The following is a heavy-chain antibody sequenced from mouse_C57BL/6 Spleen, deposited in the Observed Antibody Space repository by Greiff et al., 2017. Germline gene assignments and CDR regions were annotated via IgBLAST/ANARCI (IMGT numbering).Heavy chain of an antibody. CDR3: APVITAVVATDWYFDV. J-gene: IGHJ1*03. CDR2: IHPSDSDT. V-gene: IGHV1-74*01. D-gene: IGHD1-1*01. Sequence: QVQLQQPGAELVKPGASVKVSCKASGYTFTSYWMHWVKQRPGQGLEWIGRIHPSDSDTNYNQKFKGKATLTVDKSSSTAYMQLSSLTSEDSAVYYCAPVITAVVATDWYFDVWGTGTPVTVSS. CDR1: GYTFTSYW.